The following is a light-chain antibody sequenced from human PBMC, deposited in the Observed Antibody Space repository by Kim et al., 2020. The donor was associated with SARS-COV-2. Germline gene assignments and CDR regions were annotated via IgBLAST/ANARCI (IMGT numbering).Light chain of an antibody. V-gene: IGKV3-20*01. CDR2: GAS. Sequence: IVLTQSPGSLSLSPGERATLSCRASQRVSTSYLAWYQQKPDQSPRLLVYGASSRASDIPDRFSGSGSGTDFTLTISRLEPEDFAVYYCQQYGSSPYTFGQGPKLEIK. CDR3: QQYGSSPYT. CDR1: QRVSTSY. J-gene: IGKJ2*01.